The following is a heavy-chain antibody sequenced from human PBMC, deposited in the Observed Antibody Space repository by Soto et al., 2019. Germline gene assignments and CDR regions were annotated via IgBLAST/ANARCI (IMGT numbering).Heavy chain of an antibody. D-gene: IGHD3-3*01. J-gene: IGHJ6*02. CDR2: ISYDGSNK. CDR3: AKGFGVVIKPYYYYGMDV. CDR1: GFTFSSYG. V-gene: IGHV3-30*18. Sequence: GGSLRLSCAASGFTFSSYGMHWVRQAPGKGLEWVAVISYDGSNKYYADSVKGRFTISRDNSKNTLYLQMNSLRAEDTAVYYCAKGFGVVIKPYYYYGMDVWGQGTPVTVSS.